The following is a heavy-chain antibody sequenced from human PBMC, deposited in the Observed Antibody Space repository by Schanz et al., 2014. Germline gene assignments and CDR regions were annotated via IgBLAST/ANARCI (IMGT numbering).Heavy chain of an antibody. CDR1: GFTFSTHA. J-gene: IGHJ4*02. Sequence: EVQLLESGGGLVQPGGSLRLSCAASGFTFSTHAMSWVRQAPGKGLEWVSVIGVDGTTTYYADSVRGRFTISRDNAENTLFLQMNSLRAEDTAVYYCARKVVATIGGYYDNWGQGTLVIVSS. CDR2: IGVDGTTT. CDR3: ARKVVATIGGYYDN. D-gene: IGHD5-12*01. V-gene: IGHV3-23*01.